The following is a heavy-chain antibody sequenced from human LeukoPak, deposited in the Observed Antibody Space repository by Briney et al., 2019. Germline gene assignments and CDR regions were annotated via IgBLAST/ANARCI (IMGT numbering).Heavy chain of an antibody. CDR2: ISWNSGSI. CDR3: AKKRGIAVAGTLLFPFDY. J-gene: IGHJ4*02. Sequence: GGSLRLSCAASGFTFDDYAMHWVRQAPGKGLEWVSGISWNSGSIGYADSVKGRFTISRDNAKNTLYLQMNSLRAEDTAVYYCAKKRGIAVAGTLLFPFDYWGQGTLVTVSS. D-gene: IGHD6-19*01. V-gene: IGHV3-9*01. CDR1: GFTFDDYA.